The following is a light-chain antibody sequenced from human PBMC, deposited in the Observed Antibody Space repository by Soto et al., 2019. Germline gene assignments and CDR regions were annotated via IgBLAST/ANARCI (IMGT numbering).Light chain of an antibody. Sequence: DIQMTQSPSSLSASVGDRVTITCRASQSISSYLNWYQQKPGKAPKLLIYAASSLQSGVPSRFSGSGSGTDFTLTISSLQPEAFAPSYCQQSYSTPSITFGQGTRLEIK. CDR3: QQSYSTPSIT. V-gene: IGKV1-39*01. CDR2: AAS. CDR1: QSISSY. J-gene: IGKJ5*01.